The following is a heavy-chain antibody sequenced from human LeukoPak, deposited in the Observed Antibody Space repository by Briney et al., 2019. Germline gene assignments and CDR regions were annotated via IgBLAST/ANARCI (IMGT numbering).Heavy chain of an antibody. CDR2: ISSSSSYI. D-gene: IGHD6-13*01. CDR1: GFTFSSYS. CDR3: ARGTPSSSGGYSFDY. Sequence: GGSLRLSCAASGFTFSSYSMNWVRQAPGKGLEWVSSISSSSSYIYYADSVKGRFTISRDNAKNSLYLKMNSLRAEDTAVYYCARGTPSSSGGYSFDYWGQGTLVTVSS. J-gene: IGHJ4*02. V-gene: IGHV3-21*01.